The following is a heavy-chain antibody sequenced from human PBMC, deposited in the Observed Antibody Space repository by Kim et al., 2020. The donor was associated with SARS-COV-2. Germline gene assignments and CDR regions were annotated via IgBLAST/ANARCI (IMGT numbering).Heavy chain of an antibody. J-gene: IGHJ4*02. V-gene: IGHV2-26*01. CDR2: DEN. Sequence: DENAYSTSLNSRITISKDTSKSQVVLTMTNMDPVDTATYYCARIGTHRDYWGQGTLVTVSS. CDR3: ARIGTHRDY.